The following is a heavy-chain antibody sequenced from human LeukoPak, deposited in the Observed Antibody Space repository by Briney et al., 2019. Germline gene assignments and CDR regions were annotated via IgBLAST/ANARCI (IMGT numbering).Heavy chain of an antibody. Sequence: SETLSLTCIVSGDSISNCSYYWSWIRQPAGKGLEWSGRIYSSGTTNYNPSLKIRVTIEVDTSKIPFSLNLDSVTAADTSLYYCSRLVRSFPGYYYYIDVSGKGTAVTSSS. CDR1: GDSISNCSYY. CDR2: IYSSGTT. J-gene: IGHJ6*03. V-gene: IGHV4-61*02. CDR3: SRLVRSFPGYYYYIDV. D-gene: IGHD2-15*01.